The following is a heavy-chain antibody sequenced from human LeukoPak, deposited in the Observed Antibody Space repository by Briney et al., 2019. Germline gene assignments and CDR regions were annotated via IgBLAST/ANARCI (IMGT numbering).Heavy chain of an antibody. J-gene: IGHJ5*02. CDR1: GGSISSYY. CDR2: IYYSGST. D-gene: IGHD5-24*01. CDR3: ARGDGYNWRRWFDP. V-gene: IGHV4-59*01. Sequence: KPSETLSLTCTVSGGSISSYYWSWIRPPPGKGLEWIGYIYYSGSTNYNPSLKSRVTISVDTSKNQFSLKLSSVTAADTAVYYCARGDGYNWRRWFDPWGQGTLVTVSS.